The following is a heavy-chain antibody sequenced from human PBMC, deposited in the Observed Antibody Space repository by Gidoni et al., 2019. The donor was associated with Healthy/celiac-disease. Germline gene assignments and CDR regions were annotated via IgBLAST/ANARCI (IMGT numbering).Heavy chain of an antibody. Sequence: EVQLVESGGGLVQPGRSLRLSCTAAGFTFGDYAMSWVRQAPGKGLEWVGFIRSKAYGGTTEYAASVKGRFTISRDDSKSIAYLQMNSLKTEDTAVYYCTRDPQQRAGAFDIWGQGTMVTVSS. V-gene: IGHV3-49*04. CDR1: GFTFGDYA. D-gene: IGHD1-1*01. J-gene: IGHJ3*02. CDR3: TRDPQQRAGAFDI. CDR2: IRSKAYGGTT.